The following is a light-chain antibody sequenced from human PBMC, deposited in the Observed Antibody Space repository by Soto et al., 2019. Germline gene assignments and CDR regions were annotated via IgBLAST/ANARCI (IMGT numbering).Light chain of an antibody. CDR1: SSDVGSDYL. CDR3: CSYGDFRTSWV. J-gene: IGLJ3*02. Sequence: QSVLTQPASVSGSPGQSITISCTGTSSDVGSDYLVSWYQQHPGTAPKLIIYEGTKRPSGVSDRFSGSRSGNTASLTISGLQTEDEGDYCCCSYGDFRTSWVFVGVTKLTGL. CDR2: EGT. V-gene: IGLV2-23*01.